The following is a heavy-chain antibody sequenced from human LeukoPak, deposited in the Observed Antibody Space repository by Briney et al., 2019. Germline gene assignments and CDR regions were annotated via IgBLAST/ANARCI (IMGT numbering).Heavy chain of an antibody. D-gene: IGHD3-10*01. J-gene: IGHJ5*02. CDR3: ARGVRGTRRYNWFDP. CDR2: INHSGST. Sequence: PSETLSLTCAVYGGSFSGYYWSWIRQPPGKGLEWIGEINHSGSTNYNPSLKSRVTMSLDTSKNQFSLKLSSVTAADTAVYYCARGVRGTRRYNWFDPWGQGTLVTVSS. V-gene: IGHV4-34*01. CDR1: GGSFSGYY.